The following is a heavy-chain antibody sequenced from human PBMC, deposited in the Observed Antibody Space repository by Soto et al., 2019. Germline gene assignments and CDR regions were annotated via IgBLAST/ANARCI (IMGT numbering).Heavy chain of an antibody. CDR2: ISGSGGST. D-gene: IGHD3-3*01. Sequence: EVQLLESGGGLVQPGGSLRLSCAASGFTFSSYAMSWVRQAPGKGLEWVSAISGSGGSTYYADSVKGRFTISRDNSKNTLYLQMNRLRAEDTAVYYCAKDLSGYYRGGDDYWGQGTLVTVSS. J-gene: IGHJ4*02. CDR1: GFTFSSYA. CDR3: AKDLSGYYRGGDDY. V-gene: IGHV3-23*01.